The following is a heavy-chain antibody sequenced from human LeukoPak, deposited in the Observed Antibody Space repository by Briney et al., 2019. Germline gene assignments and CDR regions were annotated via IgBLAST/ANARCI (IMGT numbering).Heavy chain of an antibody. CDR3: AREYYDSGAYYSLDS. CDR1: GYTFTGYY. V-gene: IGHV1-69*06. CDR2: IIPIFGTA. D-gene: IGHD3-22*01. J-gene: IGHJ4*02. Sequence: SVKVSCKASGYTFTGYYMHWVRQAPGQGLEWMGGIIPIFGTANYAQKFQGRVTITADKSTSTAYMELSSLRTEDTALYYCAREYYDSGAYYSLDSWGRGTLVTVSS.